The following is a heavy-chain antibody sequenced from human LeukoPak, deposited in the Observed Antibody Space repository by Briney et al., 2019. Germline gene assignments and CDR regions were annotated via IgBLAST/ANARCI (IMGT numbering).Heavy chain of an antibody. CDR1: GYSFTTYW. J-gene: IGHJ4*02. CDR2: IYPDDSVT. CDR3: ARSYIFGPYGFDY. V-gene: IGHV5-51*01. Sequence: GESLKISCQGSGYSFTTYWIGWVRQMPGKGLEWMGIIYPDDSVTRYSPSFQGQVTISADKSISTAYLQWSSLKASDTAVYYCARSYIFGPYGFDYWGQGTLVTVSS. D-gene: IGHD5-18*01.